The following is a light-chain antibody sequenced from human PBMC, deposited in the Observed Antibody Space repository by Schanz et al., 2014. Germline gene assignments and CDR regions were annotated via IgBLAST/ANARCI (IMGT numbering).Light chain of an antibody. V-gene: IGKV1-39*01. J-gene: IGKJ3*01. CDR3: QQGYGG. Sequence: DIQMTQSPSSLSASVGDRVTITCRASQFSGTFLNWYQQKAGNAPKLLISGASSLQSGVPPRFSGSGSGTDFTRTIMGIQPEEFANYYCQQGYGGFGPGTKVDI. CDR2: GAS. CDR1: QFSGTF.